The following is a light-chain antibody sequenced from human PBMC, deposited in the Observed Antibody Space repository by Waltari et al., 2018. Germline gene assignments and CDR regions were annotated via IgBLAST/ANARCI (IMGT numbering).Light chain of an antibody. J-gene: IGKJ1*01. V-gene: IGKV4-1*01. Sequence: DIVMTQSPDSLAVSLGERATINCKSSQSVISSLNNKNYLTWFQQKEGEPPKLLIYWASTRESGVPDRFSGSGSGTDFTLTISGLQAEDVAVYYCQQYSATPPTFGQGTKVEIK. CDR2: WAS. CDR3: QQYSATPPT. CDR1: QSVISSLNNKNY.